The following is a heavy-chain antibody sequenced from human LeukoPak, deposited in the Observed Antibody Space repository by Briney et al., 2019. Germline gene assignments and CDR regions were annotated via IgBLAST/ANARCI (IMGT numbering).Heavy chain of an antibody. V-gene: IGHV4-4*07. Sequence: SETLSLTCIVSGASHSAFHWTWFRQPAGKGLEWIGLIYSSGSTLVNPSLKSRVAMSVHLTKNQLSLKLTSVTAADTAMYYCARKDGDYWGRGTLVTVSS. CDR1: GASHSAFH. CDR3: ARKDGDY. J-gene: IGHJ4*02. CDR2: IYSSGST.